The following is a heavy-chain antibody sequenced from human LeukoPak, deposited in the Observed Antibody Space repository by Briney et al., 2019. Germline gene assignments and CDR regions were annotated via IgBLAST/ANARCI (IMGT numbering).Heavy chain of an antibody. CDR2: MYHSGNT. CDR1: GYSISSGYY. D-gene: IGHD3-3*02. J-gene: IGHJ3*02. Sequence: SETLSLTCTVSGYSISSGYYWGWIRQPPGKGLEWIGGMYHSGNTYYNPSLKSRVTISVDKSKNQFSLKLSSVTAADTAVFYCARILGGAFDIWGQGTMVTVSS. V-gene: IGHV4-38-2*02. CDR3: ARILGGAFDI.